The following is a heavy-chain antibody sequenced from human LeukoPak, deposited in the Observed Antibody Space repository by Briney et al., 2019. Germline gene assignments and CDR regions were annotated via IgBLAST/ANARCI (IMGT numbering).Heavy chain of an antibody. Sequence: ASVKVSCKASGGTFSSYAISWVRQAPGQGLEWMGRIIPILGTANYAQKFQGRVTITTDESTSTAYMELSSLRSEDTAVYYCARDVRRNFDYWGQGTLVTVSS. CDR1: GGTFSSYA. V-gene: IGHV1-69*05. CDR2: IIPILGTA. J-gene: IGHJ4*02. CDR3: ARDVRRNFDY.